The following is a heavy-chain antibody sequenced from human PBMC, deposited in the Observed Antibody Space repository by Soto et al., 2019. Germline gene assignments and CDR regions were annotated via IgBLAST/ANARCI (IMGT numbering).Heavy chain of an antibody. D-gene: IGHD3-3*01. V-gene: IGHV3-33*01. J-gene: IGHJ4*02. CDR3: ATLPFWSGYNN. Sequence: AGGSLRLSCAASGFTFSSYGMHWVRQAPGKGLEWVAVIWYDGSNKYYADSVKGRFTISRDNSKNTLYLQMNSLRAEDTAVYYCATLPFWSGYNNWGQGTLVTVSS. CDR1: GFTFSSYG. CDR2: IWYDGSNK.